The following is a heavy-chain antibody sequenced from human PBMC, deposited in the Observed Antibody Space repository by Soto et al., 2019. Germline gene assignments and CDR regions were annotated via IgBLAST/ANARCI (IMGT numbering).Heavy chain of an antibody. D-gene: IGHD3-10*02. Sequence: PSETLSLTCAVSGYSISSGYYWGWLRQPPGKGLEWIGSIYHGGSTYYNPSLNSRVTLSIDMTNNHVSLILNSLRAEDTAVYYCASYVRGPTFYFDNWGQGTLVTVSS. V-gene: IGHV4-38-2*01. CDR1: GYSISSGYY. CDR2: IYHGGST. CDR3: ASYVRGPTFYFDN. J-gene: IGHJ4*02.